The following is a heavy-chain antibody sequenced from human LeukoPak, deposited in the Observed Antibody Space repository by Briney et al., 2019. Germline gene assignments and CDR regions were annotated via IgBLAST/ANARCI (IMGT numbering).Heavy chain of an antibody. CDR2: IWYDGNNK. Sequence: GGSLRLSCAASGFTFSSYGMHWVRQAPGKGLEGVAVIWYDGNNKYYADSVKGRFTISRDNSKNTLYLQMNSLRAEDTAVYYCARGPYSSSSYYFDYWGQGTLVTVSS. CDR1: GFTFSSYG. D-gene: IGHD6-6*01. V-gene: IGHV3-33*01. CDR3: ARGPYSSSSYYFDY. J-gene: IGHJ4*02.